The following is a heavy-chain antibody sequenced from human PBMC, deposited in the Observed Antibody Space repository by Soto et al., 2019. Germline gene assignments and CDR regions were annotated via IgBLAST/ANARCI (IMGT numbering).Heavy chain of an antibody. D-gene: IGHD3-10*01. V-gene: IGHV5-51*03. CDR1: GYSFTSYW. Sequence: EVQLVQSGAEVKKPGESPKISCKGSGYSFTSYWIGWVRQMPGKGLEWMGIIYPGDSDTRYSPSFQGQVTISADKSISTAYLQWSSLKASDTAMYYCARAMVRGKNYYGVDVWGQGTTVTVSS. CDR3: ARAMVRGKNYYGVDV. CDR2: IYPGDSDT. J-gene: IGHJ6*02.